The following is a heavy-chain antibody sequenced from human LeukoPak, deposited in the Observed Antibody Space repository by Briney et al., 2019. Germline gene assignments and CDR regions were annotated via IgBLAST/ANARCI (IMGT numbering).Heavy chain of an antibody. V-gene: IGHV3-23*01. CDR1: GITLSNYG. CDR3: AKRGVVIRLILVGFHKEAYYFDS. J-gene: IGHJ4*02. Sequence: GGSLRLYCSVSGITLSNYGMSWVRPAPGNGVDWVEGISDSGGRTNYADSVKGRFTMSRDNPKNTLYLQMNSLIGEDTAVYFCAKRGVVIRLILVGFHKEAYYFDSWGQGALVTVSS. D-gene: IGHD3-10*01. CDR2: ISDSGGRT.